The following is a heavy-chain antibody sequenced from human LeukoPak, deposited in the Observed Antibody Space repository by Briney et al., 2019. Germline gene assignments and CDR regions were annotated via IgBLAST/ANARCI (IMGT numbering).Heavy chain of an antibody. CDR2: IYYSGST. V-gene: IGHV4-39*01. CDR3: ALRTYYYYYMDV. D-gene: IGHD3-3*01. J-gene: IGHJ6*03. CDR1: GGSISSSSYY. Sequence: PSETLSLTCTVFGGSISSSSYYWGWIRQPPGKGLEWIGSIYYSGSTYYNPSLKSRVTISVDTSKNQFSLKLSSVTAADTAVYYCALRTYYYYYMDVWGKGTTVTVSS.